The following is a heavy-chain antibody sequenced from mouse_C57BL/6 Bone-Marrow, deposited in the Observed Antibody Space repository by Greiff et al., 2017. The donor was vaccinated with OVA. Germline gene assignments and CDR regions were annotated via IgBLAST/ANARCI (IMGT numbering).Heavy chain of an antibody. Sequence: EVKLMESGGGLVKPGGSLKLSCAASGFTFSSYAMSWVRQTPETRLEWVATISDGGSYTYYPDNVKGRFTISRDNAKNNLYLQMSHLKSEDTAMYYCARGLTTVRRYFDVWGTGTTVTVSS. CDR3: ARGLTTVRRYFDV. CDR2: ISDGGSYT. CDR1: GFTFSSYA. J-gene: IGHJ1*03. D-gene: IGHD1-1*01. V-gene: IGHV5-4*03.